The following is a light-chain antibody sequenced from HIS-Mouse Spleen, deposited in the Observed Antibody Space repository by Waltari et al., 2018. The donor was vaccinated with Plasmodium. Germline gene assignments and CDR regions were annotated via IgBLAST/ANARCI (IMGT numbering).Light chain of an antibody. CDR3: QQYNNWHRGT. CDR2: GAS. J-gene: IGKJ1*01. Sequence: IVMTESPATLSVSPAERTTLTSQASQSVSSNLAWYQHKPGQAPRILIYGASTRATGSPARFSGSGSGTEFTLNISSLQSEDFAVYYCQQYNNWHRGTFGQGTKVEIK. CDR1: QSVSSN. V-gene: IGKV3-15*01.